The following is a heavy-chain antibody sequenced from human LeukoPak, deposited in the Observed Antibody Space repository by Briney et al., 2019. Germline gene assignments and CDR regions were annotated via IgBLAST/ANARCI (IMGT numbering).Heavy chain of an antibody. Sequence: GGSLRLSCAAAGFTFTKYWMTWVRQAPGKGLEWVGNIKQDGSDKNYMDSVKGRFTISRDNTKNSVYLQMSSLRAEDTAVYYCAREVWGPEYWGQGTLVTVSS. CDR1: GFTFTKYW. D-gene: IGHD1-14*01. CDR2: IKQDGSDK. CDR3: AREVWGPEY. V-gene: IGHV3-7*01. J-gene: IGHJ4*02.